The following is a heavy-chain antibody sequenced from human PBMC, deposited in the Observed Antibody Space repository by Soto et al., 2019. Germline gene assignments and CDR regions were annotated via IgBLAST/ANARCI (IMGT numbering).Heavy chain of an antibody. CDR2: ISYDGSNK. Sequence: GGSLRLSCAASGFTFSSYVMHWVRQSPGKGLEWVAVISYDGSNKYYADSVKGRFTISRDNSKNTLYLQMNSLRAEDTAVYYCVSYYYGMDVWGQGTTVTVSS. J-gene: IGHJ6*02. CDR3: VSYYYGMDV. CDR1: GFTFSSYV. V-gene: IGHV3-30*03.